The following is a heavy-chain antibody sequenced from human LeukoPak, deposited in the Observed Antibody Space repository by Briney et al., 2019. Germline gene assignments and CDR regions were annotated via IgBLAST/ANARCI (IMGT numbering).Heavy chain of an antibody. D-gene: IGHD1-26*01. CDR3: ARDGVGADGIDY. Sequence: PGGSLRLSCAASGFTFSSYEMNWVRQAPGKGLEWVSYISSSGNTIYYADSVRGRFTISRDNAKNSLYLQMSGLRVEDTAVYYCARDGVGADGIDYWGQGTLVTVSS. CDR1: GFTFSSYE. V-gene: IGHV3-48*03. CDR2: ISSSGNTI. J-gene: IGHJ4*02.